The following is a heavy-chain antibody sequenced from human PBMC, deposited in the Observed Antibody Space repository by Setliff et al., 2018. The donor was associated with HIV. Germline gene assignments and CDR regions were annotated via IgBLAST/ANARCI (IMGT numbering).Heavy chain of an antibody. V-gene: IGHV4-34*01. D-gene: IGHD6-19*01. J-gene: IGHJ5*02. CDR3: ARPRRVRSRAWYWFDI. CDR2: IDHSGSI. CDR1: GGSFSGYY. Sequence: PSETLSLTCAVYGGSFSGYYWSWIRQAPGKGLEWIGEIDHSGSIIYNPSLKSRVTMSVDTSQNQVSLDLESVTAADTAVYYCARPRRVRSRAWYWFDIWGQGTLVAVSS.